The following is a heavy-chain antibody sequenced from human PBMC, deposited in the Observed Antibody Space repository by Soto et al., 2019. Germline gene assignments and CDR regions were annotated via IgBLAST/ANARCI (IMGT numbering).Heavy chain of an antibody. V-gene: IGHV1-18*01. CDR2: ISAYNGNI. Sequence: ASVKVSCKASGYTFTSYGISWVRQAPGQGLERKRWISAYNGNINYAQKFQGRVTMTTDTSTSTAYMELRSLRSDDTAVYFCARSGGSGSYADFDYWGQGTPVTVFS. D-gene: IGHD3-10*01. CDR3: ARSGGSGSYADFDY. J-gene: IGHJ4*02. CDR1: GYTFTSYG.